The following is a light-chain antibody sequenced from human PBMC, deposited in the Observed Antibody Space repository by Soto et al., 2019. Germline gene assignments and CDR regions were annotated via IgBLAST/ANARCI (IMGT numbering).Light chain of an antibody. CDR3: QQYTSYPWT. Sequence: DIQMTQSPSTLSASVGDRVTITCRANQSISFWLAWYQQKPGKAPKVLIYKASTLESGVPSRFSGSGSGTEFTLTINGLQPDDFATYYCQQYTSYPWTFGQGTKVDIK. CDR1: QSISFW. CDR2: KAS. V-gene: IGKV1-5*03. J-gene: IGKJ1*01.